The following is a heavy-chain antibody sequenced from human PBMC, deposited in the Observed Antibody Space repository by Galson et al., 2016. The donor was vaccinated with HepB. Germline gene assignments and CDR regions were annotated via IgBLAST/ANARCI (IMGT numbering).Heavy chain of an antibody. CDR2: INPSSGGT. V-gene: IGHV1-2*02. D-gene: IGHD1-26*01. CDR3: AREGRFSGSYSA. Sequence: VRQAPGQGLEWMGWINPSSGGTSYAQKFQGRVTMTRDTSISTASMELSRLTSDDTALSYCAREGRFSGSYSAWGQETLVTVSS. J-gene: IGHJ5*02.